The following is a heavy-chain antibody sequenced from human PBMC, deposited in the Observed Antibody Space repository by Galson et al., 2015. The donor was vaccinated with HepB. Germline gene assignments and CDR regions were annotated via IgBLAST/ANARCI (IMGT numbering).Heavy chain of an antibody. J-gene: IGHJ4*02. CDR2: IYSGGST. CDR3: AREVGGSYFDY. D-gene: IGHD1-26*01. V-gene: IGHV3-53*01. Sequence: SLRLSCAASGFTVSSNYMSWVRQAPGKGLEWVSVIYSGGSTYYADSVKGRFTISRDNSKNTLYLQMNSLRAEDTAVYYCAREVGGSYFDYWGQGTLVTVSS. CDR1: GFTVSSNY.